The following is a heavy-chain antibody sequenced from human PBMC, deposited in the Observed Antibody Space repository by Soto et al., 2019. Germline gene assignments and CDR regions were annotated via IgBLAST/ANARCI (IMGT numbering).Heavy chain of an antibody. CDR2: INHSGST. V-gene: IGHV4-34*01. Sequence: SETLSLTCAVHGGSFSGYYWSWIRQPPGKGLEWIGEINHSGSTNYNPSLKSRVTISVDTSKNQFSLKLSSVTAADTAVYYCARGEGYDFWSGYYSAKSSGWYNYWGQGTMVTVYS. CDR1: GGSFSGYY. J-gene: IGHJ4*02. D-gene: IGHD3-3*01. CDR3: ARGEGYDFWSGYYSAKSSGWYNY.